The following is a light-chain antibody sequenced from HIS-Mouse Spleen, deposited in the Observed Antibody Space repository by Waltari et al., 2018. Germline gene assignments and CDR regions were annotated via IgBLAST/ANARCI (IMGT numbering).Light chain of an antibody. CDR2: EDS. CDR3: YSTDSSGNHRV. V-gene: IGLV3-10*01. Sequence: SYELTQPPSVPVSPGQTARITCSGDALPNNYAYWYQQKSGQAPVLVIYEDSKRPSGIPERFSGSSSGTMATLTISGAQVEDEADYYCYSTDSSGNHRVFGGGTKLTVL. J-gene: IGLJ2*01. CDR1: ALPNNY.